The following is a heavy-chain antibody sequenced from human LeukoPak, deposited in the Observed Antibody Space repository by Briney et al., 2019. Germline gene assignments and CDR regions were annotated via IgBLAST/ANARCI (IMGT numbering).Heavy chain of an antibody. J-gene: IGHJ3*01. V-gene: IGHV3-11*01. CDR1: GFPFSDYY. CDR2: LSGSGTNL. Sequence: GGSLRLSCAASGFPFSDYYMSWIRQAPGKGLEWVSFLSGSGTNLFYADSVKGRFTISRDNGKNSLYLQMNSMRAEDTAVYYCARGAGAFDLWGQGTMVAVSS. D-gene: IGHD1-26*01. CDR3: ARGAGAFDL.